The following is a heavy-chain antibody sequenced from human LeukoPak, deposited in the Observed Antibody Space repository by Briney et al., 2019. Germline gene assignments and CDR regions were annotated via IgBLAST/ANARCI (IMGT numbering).Heavy chain of an antibody. CDR2: FSRSGIVDNT. D-gene: IGHD4-17*01. CDR1: GFTLTKFD. V-gene: IGHV3-23*01. CDR3: SKKGQADDYGKPG. J-gene: IGHJ4*02. Sequence: GGSLRLSCAVPGFTLTKFDMYGVGKSPGKGWECGSVFSRSGIVDNTYYADSVKGRFTLSRANSRTTLYLAVDSLRAEDTTVFCCSKKGQADDYGKPGWGQRTLVTAS.